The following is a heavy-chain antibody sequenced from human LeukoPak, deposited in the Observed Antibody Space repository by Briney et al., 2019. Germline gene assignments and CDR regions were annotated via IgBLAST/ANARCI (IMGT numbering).Heavy chain of an antibody. Sequence: SGTLSLTCGVSGGSISSTNWWSWVRQPPGKGLEWIGEIYHTGSTNYNPSLKSRVTISVDKSKNQFSLKLSSATAADTAVYYCARSKGGEWLVREIYFDYWGQGTLVTVSS. CDR3: ARSKGGEWLVREIYFDY. CDR1: GGSISSTNW. V-gene: IGHV4-4*02. CDR2: IYHTGST. J-gene: IGHJ4*02. D-gene: IGHD6-19*01.